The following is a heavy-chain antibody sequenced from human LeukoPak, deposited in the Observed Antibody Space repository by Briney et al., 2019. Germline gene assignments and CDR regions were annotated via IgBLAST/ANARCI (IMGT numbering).Heavy chain of an antibody. D-gene: IGHD3-10*01. CDR2: IYPGDSDT. CDR3: ARRAPITMVRGVTEYYFDY. CDR1: GYSFTSYW. V-gene: IGHV5-51*01. J-gene: IGHJ4*02. Sequence: GESLKISCKGSGYSFTSYWIGWVRQMPGKGLEWMGIIYPGDSDTRYSPSFQGQVTISADKSISTAYLQWSSLKASDTAMYYCARRAPITMVRGVTEYYFDYWGQGTLVTVSS.